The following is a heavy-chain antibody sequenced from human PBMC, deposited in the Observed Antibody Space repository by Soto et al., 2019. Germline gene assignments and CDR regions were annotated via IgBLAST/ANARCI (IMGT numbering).Heavy chain of an antibody. CDR2: ISYEGSNK. Sequence: QVQLVESGGGVVQPGRSLRLSCAASGFTFSSYGMHWVRQAPGKGLEWVAVISYEGSNKYYADSVKGRFTISRDNSKNTLYLQMNSLRAEDTAVYYCPKLPRRSHRAATDYWGQGSLVTVSS. V-gene: IGHV3-30*18. CDR1: GFTFSSYG. D-gene: IGHD2-15*01. J-gene: IGHJ4*02. CDR3: PKLPRRSHRAATDY.